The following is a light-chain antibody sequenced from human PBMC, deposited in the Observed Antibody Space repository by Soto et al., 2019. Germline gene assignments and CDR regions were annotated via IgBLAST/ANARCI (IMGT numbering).Light chain of an antibody. CDR3: QQYNYWPPIT. CDR1: QSVSTS. Sequence: EIVLTQSPATLSLSPGERATLSYRASQSVSTSLAWYQQKPGQAPRLLIYGASTRATGIPARFSGSGSGTEFTLTISSLQSEDFAVYYCQQYNYWPPITFGQGTRLEIK. J-gene: IGKJ5*01. CDR2: GAS. V-gene: IGKV3-15*01.